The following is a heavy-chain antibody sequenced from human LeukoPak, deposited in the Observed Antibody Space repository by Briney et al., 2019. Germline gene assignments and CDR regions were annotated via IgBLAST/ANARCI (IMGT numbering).Heavy chain of an antibody. Sequence: TFSSSWMSWVRQPPGKGLEWIGSIYYSGSTYYNPSLKSRVAISVDTSKNQFSLKLSSVTAADTAVYYCAILMTYYDFWSGQSPYNWFDPWGQGTLVTVSS. CDR3: AILMTYYDFWSGQSPYNWFDP. CDR1: TFSSSW. CDR2: IYYSGST. V-gene: IGHV4-39*01. J-gene: IGHJ5*02. D-gene: IGHD3-3*01.